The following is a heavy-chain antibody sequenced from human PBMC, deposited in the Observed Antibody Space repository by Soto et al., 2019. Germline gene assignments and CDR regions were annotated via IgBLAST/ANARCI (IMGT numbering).Heavy chain of an antibody. CDR2: IHNSGSS. D-gene: IGHD5-12*01. Sequence: ASETLSLTCSVSGGSINSNAYYWSWIRQPPRKGLEWLGYIHNSGSSHYRPSLKSRLNISLDTSKNQFSLKLTSVTPADTAVYSCARLRDGYNSFDYWGLGILVTVSS. CDR1: GGSINSNAYY. CDR3: ARLRDGYNSFDY. J-gene: IGHJ4*02. V-gene: IGHV4-30-4*01.